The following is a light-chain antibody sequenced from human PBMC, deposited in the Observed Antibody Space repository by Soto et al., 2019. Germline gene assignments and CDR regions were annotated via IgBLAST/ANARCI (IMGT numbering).Light chain of an antibody. CDR1: QSVSSN. V-gene: IGKV3D-15*01. J-gene: IGKJ2*01. Sequence: EIVMTQSPATLSVSPGERATLSCRASQSVSSNLAWYQQKPGQAPRLLIYGASTRATGIPARFSGSGSGTEFTLTISSLQSEDFAGHHCQKYNSCTQTFGQGTNLEIK. CDR3: QKYNSCTQT. CDR2: GAS.